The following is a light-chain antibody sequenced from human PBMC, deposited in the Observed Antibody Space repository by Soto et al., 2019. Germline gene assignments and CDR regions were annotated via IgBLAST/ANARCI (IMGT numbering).Light chain of an antibody. J-gene: IGKJ5*01. V-gene: IGKV3-11*01. Sequence: DIVMTQSPDSLAVSLGERAPINCKSSQSVSSYLAWYQQKPGQAXRLXXYDASNRATGIPARFSGSVSGTDFTLPISSLEPEDFAAYYGQQRSNWPPITFGQGTRLEIK. CDR3: QQRSNWPPIT. CDR1: QSVSSY. CDR2: DAS.